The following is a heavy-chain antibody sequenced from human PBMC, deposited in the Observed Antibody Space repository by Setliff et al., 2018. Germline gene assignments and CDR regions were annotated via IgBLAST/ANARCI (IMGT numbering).Heavy chain of an antibody. V-gene: IGHV3-30*07. Sequence: GGSLRLSCAASGFTFSTYAIHWVRQGPGKGLEWVAIVSYDGRNKYYADSVKGRFTISRDNANHSLYLQMNSLRAEDTAVYYCARLALTGYDSSGYYYALDYYYYMDVWGKGTTVTVSS. CDR1: GFTFSTYA. J-gene: IGHJ6*03. CDR3: ARLALTGYDSSGYYYALDYYYYMDV. CDR2: VSYDGRNK. D-gene: IGHD3-22*01.